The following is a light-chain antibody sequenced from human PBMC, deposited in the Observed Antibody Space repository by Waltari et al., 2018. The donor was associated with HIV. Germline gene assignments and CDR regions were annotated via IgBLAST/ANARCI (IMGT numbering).Light chain of an antibody. CDR1: QSIASY. CDR2: AAS. V-gene: IGKV1-39*01. Sequence: DIQMTQSPSSLSASVGDRVTITCRASQSIASYLNWYQQIPGKAPKPLIYAASSLQSGVPSRFSGSGSGTDFTLTISSLQPEDFATYYCQQCYSIPYTFGQGTKLEIK. J-gene: IGKJ2*01. CDR3: QQCYSIPYT.